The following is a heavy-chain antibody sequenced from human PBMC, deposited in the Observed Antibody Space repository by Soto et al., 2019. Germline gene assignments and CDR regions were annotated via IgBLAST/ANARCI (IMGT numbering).Heavy chain of an antibody. V-gene: IGHV4-59*01. D-gene: IGHD3-10*01. CDR2: IYYSGST. J-gene: IGHJ5*01. CDR3: ARDYGAGSDKRSHFNGSDS. Sequence: KGLEWIGYIYYSGSTNYNPSLKSRVTISVDTSKNQFSLKLSSVTAADTAVYYCARDYGAGSDKRSHFNGSDSRRNRTLVTV.